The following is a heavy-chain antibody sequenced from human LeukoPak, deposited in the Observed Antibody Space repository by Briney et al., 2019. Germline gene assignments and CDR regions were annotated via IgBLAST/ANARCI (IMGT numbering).Heavy chain of an antibody. CDR2: ISYDGSNK. Sequence: PGRSLRLSCAASGFTFSSYAMHWVRQAPGKXXXXXXVISYDGSNKYYADSVKGRFTISRDNSKNTLYLQMNSLRAEDTAVYYCARVSSSGWYPDYWGQGTLVTVSS. CDR1: GFTFSSYA. J-gene: IGHJ4*02. CDR3: ARVSSSGWYPDY. V-gene: IGHV3-30*01. D-gene: IGHD6-19*01.